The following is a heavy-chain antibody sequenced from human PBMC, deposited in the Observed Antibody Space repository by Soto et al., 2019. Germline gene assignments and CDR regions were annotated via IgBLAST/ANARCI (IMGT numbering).Heavy chain of an antibody. CDR1: GGSFSGYY. Sequence: SETLSLTCAVYGGSFSGYYWSWIRQPPGKGLEWIGEINHSGSTNYNPSLKSRVTISVDKSKNQFSLKLSSVTAADTAVYYCARDHTKDTAMVYYFDYWGQGTLVTVSS. D-gene: IGHD5-18*01. V-gene: IGHV4-34*01. CDR3: ARDHTKDTAMVYYFDY. J-gene: IGHJ4*02. CDR2: INHSGST.